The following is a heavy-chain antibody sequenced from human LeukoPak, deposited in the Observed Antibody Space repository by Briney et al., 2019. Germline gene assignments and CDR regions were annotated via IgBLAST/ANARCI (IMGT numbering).Heavy chain of an antibody. J-gene: IGHJ5*02. Sequence: SETLSLTCTVSGGSISSYYWSWIRQPPGKGLEWIGYIYYSGSTNYNPSLKSRVTISVDTSKNQFSLKLSSVTAADTAVYYCARQSRLSAPGGFDPWGQGTLVTVSS. CDR2: IYYSGST. D-gene: IGHD6-25*01. CDR3: ARQSRLSAPGGFDP. V-gene: IGHV4-59*08. CDR1: GGSISSYY.